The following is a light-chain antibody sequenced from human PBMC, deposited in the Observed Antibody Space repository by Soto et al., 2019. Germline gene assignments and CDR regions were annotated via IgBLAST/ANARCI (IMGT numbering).Light chain of an antibody. V-gene: IGKV3-15*01. CDR2: GAS. J-gene: IGKJ2*01. CDR1: QNVYTN. Sequence: ETLLTPSPTTQFVSPGATAPPPRWASQNVYTNLAWYQQKPGQAPRLVLYGASTRATGVPARFSGSGSGTEFTLTISSLQSEDFAVYYCQQYNRWPPYTFGQGTKVDI. CDR3: QQYNRWPPYT.